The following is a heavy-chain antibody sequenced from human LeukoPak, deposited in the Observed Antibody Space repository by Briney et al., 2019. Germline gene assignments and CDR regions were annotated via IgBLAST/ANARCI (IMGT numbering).Heavy chain of an antibody. V-gene: IGHV4-39*01. CDR2: IYYSGST. Sequence: SETLSLTCTVSGGSISSSSYYWGWIRQPPGKGLEWIGSIYYSGSTYYNPSLKSRVTISVDTSKNQFSLKLSSVTAADTAVYYCASRNGDYALSFDYWGQGTLVTVSS. CDR3: ASRNGDYALSFDY. CDR1: GGSISSSSYY. J-gene: IGHJ4*02. D-gene: IGHD4-17*01.